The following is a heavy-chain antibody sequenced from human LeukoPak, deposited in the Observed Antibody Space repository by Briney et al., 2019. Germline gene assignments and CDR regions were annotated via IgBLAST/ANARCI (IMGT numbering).Heavy chain of an antibody. CDR3: AKRSDNWNDYYFDS. CDR2: ISGSGVST. J-gene: IGHJ4*02. V-gene: IGHV3-23*01. D-gene: IGHD1-1*01. CDR1: GFTFSSYA. Sequence: VGSLRLSCAASGFTFSSYAMSWVRQAPRKGLEWISTISGSGVSTYYADSVKGRFTITRDNSKNTPYLQMNRLRAEDTAVYYCAKRSDNWNDYYFDSWGQGTLVTVSS.